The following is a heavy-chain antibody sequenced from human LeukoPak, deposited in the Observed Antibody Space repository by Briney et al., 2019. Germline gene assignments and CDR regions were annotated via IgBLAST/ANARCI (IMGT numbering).Heavy chain of an antibody. D-gene: IGHD2-2*01. J-gene: IGHJ4*02. CDR3: AALVPAARC. V-gene: IGHV1-3*01. Sequence: GASVKDSWKAPGYTFTSYAVHCVRHGPGQRLEWMGWINAGNGNTKYSQKFQGRVTITRDTSASTAYMELSSLRSEDTAVYYCAALVPAARCWGQGTLVTVSS. CDR2: INAGNGNT. CDR1: GYTFTSYA.